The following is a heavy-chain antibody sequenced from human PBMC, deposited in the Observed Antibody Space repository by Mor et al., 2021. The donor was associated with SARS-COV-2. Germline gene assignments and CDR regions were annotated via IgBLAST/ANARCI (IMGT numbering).Heavy chain of an antibody. CDR2: A. Sequence: ANYAQKFQGRVTITADESTSTAYMELSSLRSEDTAVYYCAREATKIAVAGDYWGQGTLVT. CDR3: AREATKIAVAGDY. D-gene: IGHD6-19*01. J-gene: IGHJ4*02. V-gene: IGHV1-69*01.